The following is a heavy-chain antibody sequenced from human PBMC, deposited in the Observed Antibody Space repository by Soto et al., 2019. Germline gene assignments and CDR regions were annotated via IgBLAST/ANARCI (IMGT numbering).Heavy chain of an antibody. CDR2: ITATGGNT. CDR1: GFTFSSYG. D-gene: IGHD2-8*02. V-gene: IGHV3-23*01. Sequence: EAQLLESGGGLVQPGGSLRLSCAASGFTFSSYGMNWVRQAPGKGLEWVSSITATGGNTYYADSVKGRFTISRDNSKDTLSLQMNSLRAEDTSVYYCAGRYCTASICYTNYYYYMDVWGKGTTVTVSS. J-gene: IGHJ6*03. CDR3: AGRYCTASICYTNYYYYMDV.